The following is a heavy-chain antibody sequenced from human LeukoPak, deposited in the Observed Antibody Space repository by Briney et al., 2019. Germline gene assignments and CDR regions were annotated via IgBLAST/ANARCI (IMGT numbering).Heavy chain of an antibody. D-gene: IGHD4-23*01. V-gene: IGHV3-23*01. Sequence: GGSLRLSCAASGFTFSNYAMSWVRQAPGAGLQWVSAISGGGGNTYNADSVKGRFTISRDNSKNTLYLQMNSLRAEDTAVYYCAKGRYGGESGYFDYWGQGTLVTVSS. CDR1: GFTFSNYA. CDR2: ISGGGGNT. J-gene: IGHJ4*02. CDR3: AKGRYGGESGYFDY.